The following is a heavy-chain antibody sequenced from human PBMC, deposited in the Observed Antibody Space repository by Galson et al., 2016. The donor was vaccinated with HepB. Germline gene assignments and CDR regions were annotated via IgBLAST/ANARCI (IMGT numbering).Heavy chain of an antibody. V-gene: IGHV3-72*01. J-gene: IGHJ4*02. CDR2: SRNKANSYTT. CDR3: TLSRAGAQGDS. D-gene: IGHD1-26*01. Sequence: SLRLSCAASGFTFSDHYMDWVRQAPGKGLEWVGRSRNKANSYTTEYAASVKNRFTISRDFSKDSLYLQLNGLKTEDTAMYYCTLSRAGAQGDSWGQGTLVTVSS. CDR1: GFTFSDHY.